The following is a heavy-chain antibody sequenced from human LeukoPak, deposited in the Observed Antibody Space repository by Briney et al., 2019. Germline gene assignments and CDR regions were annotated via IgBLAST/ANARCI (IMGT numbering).Heavy chain of an antibody. CDR2: INSDGSST. J-gene: IGHJ4*02. CDR1: GFTFSSYW. V-gene: IGHV3-74*01. D-gene: IGHD3-22*01. CDR3: AKDKPLYDSSGYYWDY. Sequence: GGSLRLSCAASGFTFSSYWMHWVRQAPGKGLVWVSRINSDGSSTSYADSVKGRFTISRDNSKNTLFLQMNSLRAEDTAVYYCAKDKPLYDSSGYYWDYWGQGTLVTVSS.